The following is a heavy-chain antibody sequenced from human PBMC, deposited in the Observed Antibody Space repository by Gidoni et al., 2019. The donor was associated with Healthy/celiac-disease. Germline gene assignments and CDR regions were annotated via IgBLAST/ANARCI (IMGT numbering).Heavy chain of an antibody. Sequence: QVQLQESGPGLVKPSETLSLTCTVSGGSISSYYWSWIRQPPGKGLEWIGYIYYSGSTNYNPSLKSRVTISVDTSKNQFSLKLSSVTAADTAVYYCATTEGGFSGSYYPFDYWGQGTLVTVSS. J-gene: IGHJ4*02. CDR1: GGSISSYY. D-gene: IGHD1-26*01. CDR3: ATTEGGFSGSYYPFDY. V-gene: IGHV4-59*01. CDR2: IYYSGST.